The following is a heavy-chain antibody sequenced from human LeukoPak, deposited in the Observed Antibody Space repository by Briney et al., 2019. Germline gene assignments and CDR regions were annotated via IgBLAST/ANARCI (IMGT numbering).Heavy chain of an antibody. D-gene: IGHD6-13*01. J-gene: IGHJ4*02. CDR3: AREGAAAGTGTFDY. CDR2: ISSNGGNT. Sequence: AGGSLRLSCAASGFTFSSYAMHWVRQAPGKGLEYVSAISSNGGNTYYANSVKGRFTISRDNSKNTLYLQMGSLRAEDMAVYYCAREGAAAGTGTFDYWGQGTLVTVSS. CDR1: GFTFSSYA. V-gene: IGHV3-64*01.